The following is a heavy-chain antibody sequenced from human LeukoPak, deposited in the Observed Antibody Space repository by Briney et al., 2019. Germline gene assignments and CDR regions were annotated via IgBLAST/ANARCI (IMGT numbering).Heavy chain of an antibody. CDR3: ASDGGYCSGGSCYSYFQH. CDR1: GFTFSSYE. J-gene: IGHJ1*01. CDR2: ISSSGSTI. V-gene: IGHV3-48*03. Sequence: GGSLRLSCAASGFTFSSYEVNWVRQAPGKGLEWVSYISSSGSTIYYADSVKGRFTISRDNAKNSLYLQMNSLRAEDTAVYYCASDGGYCSGGSCYSYFQHWGQGTLVTVSS. D-gene: IGHD2-15*01.